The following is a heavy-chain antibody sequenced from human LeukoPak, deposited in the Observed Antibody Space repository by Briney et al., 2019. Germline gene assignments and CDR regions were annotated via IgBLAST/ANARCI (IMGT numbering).Heavy chain of an antibody. V-gene: IGHV3-21*01. CDR1: GFTFSNYI. CDR2: ISGSSSYI. CDR3: ARGNINFDY. J-gene: IGHJ4*02. Sequence: GGSLRLSCAATGFTFSNYIMNWVRQALGKGLEWVSSISGSSSYIYYADSVKGRFTISRDNAKNSLYLQMNSLRAEDTAVYYCARGNINFDYWGQGTLVTVSS.